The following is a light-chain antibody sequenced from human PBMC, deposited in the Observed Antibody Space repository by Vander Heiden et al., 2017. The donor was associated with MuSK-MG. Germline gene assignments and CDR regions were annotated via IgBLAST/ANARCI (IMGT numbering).Light chain of an antibody. Sequence: QSLLTHPPSLSGAPGHMVTISCTGSSANIGAGYDVHWYQQLPGAAPNLLVYRNTNRASGVPDRFSGSISGTSASLAITGLQADDEAEYFCQSYDTSMSGSGIFGGGTKLTVL. CDR1: SANIGAGYD. CDR2: RNT. J-gene: IGLJ2*01. CDR3: QSYDTSMSGSGI. V-gene: IGLV1-40*01.